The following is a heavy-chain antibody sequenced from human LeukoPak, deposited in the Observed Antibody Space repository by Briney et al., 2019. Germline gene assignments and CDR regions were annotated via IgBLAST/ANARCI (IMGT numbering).Heavy chain of an antibody. CDR2: IRYDGSNK. CDR1: GFTFSSYG. J-gene: IGHJ4*02. D-gene: IGHD3-22*01. Sequence: GGSLRLSCAASGFTFSSYGMHWVRQAPGKGLEWVAFIRYDGSNKYYADSVKGRFTISRDNSKNTLYLQMNSLRAEDTAVYYCAKDVANYYDSSGPDYWGQGTLVTVSS. CDR3: AKDVANYYDSSGPDY. V-gene: IGHV3-30*02.